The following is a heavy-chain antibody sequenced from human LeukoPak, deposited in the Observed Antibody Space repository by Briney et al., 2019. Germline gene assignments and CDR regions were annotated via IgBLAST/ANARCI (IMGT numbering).Heavy chain of an antibody. J-gene: IGHJ3*02. D-gene: IGHD1-26*01. CDR1: GGSVSSVSYY. CDR3: PREAPGINAFDI. V-gene: IGHV4-61*01. CDR2: IYYSGRT. Sequence: SQTLSLTCTFSGGSVSSVSYYCSWIRQPPGKGVERIGCIYYSGRTNYNPPLKSRVTISVATSKNQFSLKLSSVTAADTAVYYCPREAPGINAFDIWGQGTMVTVSS.